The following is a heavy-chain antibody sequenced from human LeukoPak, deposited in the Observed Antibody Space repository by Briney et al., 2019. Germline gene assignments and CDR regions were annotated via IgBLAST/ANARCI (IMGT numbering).Heavy chain of an antibody. D-gene: IGHD4-11*01. V-gene: IGHV5-51*01. CDR3: ARHDYSNLRYYYYGMDV. J-gene: IGHJ6*02. CDR1: GYSFTSYW. CDR2: IYPGDSDT. Sequence: GESLQISCKGSGYSFTSYWIGWVRQMPGKGLEWMGIIYPGDSDTRYSPSFQGQVTISADKSISTAYLQWSSLKASDTAMYYCARHDYSNLRYYYYGMDVWGQGTTVTVSS.